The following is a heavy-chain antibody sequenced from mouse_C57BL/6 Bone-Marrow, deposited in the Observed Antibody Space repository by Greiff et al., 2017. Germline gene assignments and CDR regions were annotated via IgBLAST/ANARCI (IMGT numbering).Heavy chain of an antibody. J-gene: IGHJ3*01. D-gene: IGHD2-3*01. CDR1: GFTFSSYA. CDR3: TRGSGYYSWFAD. Sequence: EVQLVESGEGLVKPGGSLKLSCAASGFTFSSYAMSWVRQTPEKRLEWVAYISSGGDYIYYADTVKGRFTISRDNARNTLYLQMSSLKSEDTAMYYCTRGSGYYSWFADWGQGALVTVAA. CDR2: ISSGGDYI. V-gene: IGHV5-9-1*02.